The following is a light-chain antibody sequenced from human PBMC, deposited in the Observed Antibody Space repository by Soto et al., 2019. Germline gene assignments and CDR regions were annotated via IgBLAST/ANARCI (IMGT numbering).Light chain of an antibody. Sequence: IKLTQSPSSLSAYIRDRANMRCRASQGISRYLAWYQQKPGKAPKLLIYVASTLQSGVPSRFSGSGSGTDFTLTISSLQPEDFATYYCQQFNSYPLTFGQGT. CDR1: QGISRY. CDR3: QQFNSYPLT. J-gene: IGKJ5*01. V-gene: IGKV1-9*01. CDR2: VAS.